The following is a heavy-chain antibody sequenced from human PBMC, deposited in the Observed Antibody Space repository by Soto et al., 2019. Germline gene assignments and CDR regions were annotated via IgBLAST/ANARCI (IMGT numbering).Heavy chain of an antibody. Sequence: QVQLVESGGGVVQPGRSLRLSCAESGFSFSSYAMNWVRQAPGKGMEWVASISYGGTNKYYADSVKGRFTISRDNSENTMYLQINCMRPEDTAVFYCASAGGGGFNLSFFFDYGGLGSLVTISS. J-gene: IGHJ4*02. CDR2: ISYGGTNK. CDR3: ASAGGGGFNLSFFFDY. D-gene: IGHD5-12*01. V-gene: IGHV3-30-3*01. CDR1: GFSFSSYA.